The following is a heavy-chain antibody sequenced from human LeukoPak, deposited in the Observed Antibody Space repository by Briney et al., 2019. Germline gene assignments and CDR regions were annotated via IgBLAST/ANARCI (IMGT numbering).Heavy chain of an antibody. D-gene: IGHD5-24*01. CDR3: ARARDGYPIGYFDY. J-gene: IGHJ4*02. CDR2: ISSSSSYI. Sequence: GGSLRLSCAASGFTFSSYSMNWVRQAPGKGLEWVSSISSSSSYIYYADSVKDRFTISRDNAKNSLYLQMNSLRAEDTAVYYCARARDGYPIGYFDYWGQGTLVTVSS. V-gene: IGHV3-21*01. CDR1: GFTFSSYS.